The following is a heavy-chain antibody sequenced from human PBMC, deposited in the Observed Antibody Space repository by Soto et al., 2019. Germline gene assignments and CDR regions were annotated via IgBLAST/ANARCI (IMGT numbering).Heavy chain of an antibody. J-gene: IGHJ5*02. CDR2: IRGYNGDT. Sequence: ASVKVSCKTSGYTFINFGITWVRQAPGQGLEWVGKIRGYNGDTNYAPKLQGRVTMTTDTSTSTAYLELRTLRSDDTAVYYCARGRHRNPDPWGQGTLVTVSS. V-gene: IGHV1-18*04. CDR3: ARGRHRNPDP. D-gene: IGHD4-4*01. CDR1: GYTFINFG.